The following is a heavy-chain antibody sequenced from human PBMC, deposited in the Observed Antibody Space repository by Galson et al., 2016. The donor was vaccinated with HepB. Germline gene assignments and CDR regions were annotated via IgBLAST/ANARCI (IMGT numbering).Heavy chain of an antibody. CDR1: GFTFSTYS. V-gene: IGHV3-21*01. J-gene: IGHJ4*02. CDR2: ISDNSNYI. Sequence: SLRLSCAASGFTFSTYSMNWVRQAPGKGLEWVSSISDNSNYIYHADSVKGRFTISRDNAKNSLYLQMNSLRTEDTAVYYCANGNHAEYSLWGQGTLVTVSS. D-gene: IGHD1-14*01. CDR3: ANGNHAEYSL.